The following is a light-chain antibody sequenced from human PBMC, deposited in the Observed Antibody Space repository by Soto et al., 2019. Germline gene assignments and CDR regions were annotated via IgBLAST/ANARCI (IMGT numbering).Light chain of an antibody. CDR2: GVS. CDR1: HSIRHTY. Sequence: IVLTQSPGPLSLSPGERATLSCRARHSIRHTYLAWYQQEPGQAPRLLIHGVSIRATGIPDRFSGSGSGTDFTLTISRLEPEDLAEDYCQLYGGSPWTFGQGTKVEIK. CDR3: QLYGGSPWT. J-gene: IGKJ1*01. V-gene: IGKV3-20*01.